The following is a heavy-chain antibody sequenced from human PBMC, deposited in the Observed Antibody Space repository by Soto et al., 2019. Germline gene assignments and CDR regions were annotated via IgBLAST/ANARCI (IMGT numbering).Heavy chain of an antibody. V-gene: IGHV1-69*01. D-gene: IGHD1-26*01. J-gene: IGHJ6*02. Sequence: QVQLVQSGAEVKKPGSSAKVSCKASGGTFNTFAFTWVRQAPGQGFEWMGGVIPLLNTPDYAQKFQGRVTITADESTSTVYLELSGLSSDDTAVYFCGLASKWELLGYFYGMDVWGQGTTVIVSS. CDR2: VIPLLNTP. CDR3: GLASKWELLGYFYGMDV. CDR1: GGTFNTFA.